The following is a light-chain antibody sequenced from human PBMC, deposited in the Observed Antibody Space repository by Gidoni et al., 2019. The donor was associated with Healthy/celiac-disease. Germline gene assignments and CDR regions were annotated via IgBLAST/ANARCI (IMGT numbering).Light chain of an antibody. CDR2: GAS. CDR3: QQYGSSRWT. V-gene: IGKV3-20*01. CDR1: QSVSSSY. Sequence: DMVLTQSPGTLSLSPGERATHSCRASQSVSSSYLAWYQQKPGQAPRLLLYGASCRATGIPDRFSGSGSGTDFTLTISRLEPEDFAVYYCQQYGSSRWTFGQGTKVEIK. J-gene: IGKJ1*01.